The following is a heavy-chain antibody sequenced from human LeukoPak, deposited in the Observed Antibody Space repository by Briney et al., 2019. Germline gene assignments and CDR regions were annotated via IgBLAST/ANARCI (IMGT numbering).Heavy chain of an antibody. J-gene: IGHJ3*02. CDR1: GFTFSSYE. CDR3: ARDLGSGWYDAFDI. V-gene: IGHV3-48*03. D-gene: IGHD6-19*01. Sequence: GSLRLSCAASGFTFSSYEMNWVRQAPGKGLEWVSCISSSGSTIYYADSVKGRFTISRDNAKNSLYLQMNSLRAEDTAVYYCARDLGSGWYDAFDIWGQGTMVTVSS. CDR2: ISSSGSTI.